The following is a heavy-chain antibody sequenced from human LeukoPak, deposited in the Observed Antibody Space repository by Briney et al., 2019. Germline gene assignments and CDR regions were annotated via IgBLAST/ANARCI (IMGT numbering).Heavy chain of an antibody. V-gene: IGHV3-23*01. D-gene: IGHD1-26*01. J-gene: IGHJ4*02. Sequence: GGSLRLSCAASGFTFSRYEMSWVRQTPGKGLEWVSSLSGSGAGTHYADSVKGRFTISKDNSKNTLYLQMNSLRAEDTAVYYCAKDPVVGAPGCFDFWGQGTLVTVSS. CDR1: GFTFSRYE. CDR2: LSGSGAGT. CDR3: AKDPVVGAPGCFDF.